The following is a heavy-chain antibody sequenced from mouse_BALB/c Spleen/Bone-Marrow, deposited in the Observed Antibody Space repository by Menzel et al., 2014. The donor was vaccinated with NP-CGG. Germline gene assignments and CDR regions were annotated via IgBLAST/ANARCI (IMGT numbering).Heavy chain of an antibody. Sequence: EVMLVESGGGWVQPGGSMKLSCVASGFTFXNYWMNWVRQSPEKGLEWVAEIRLKSNNYATHYAESVKGRFTISRDDSKSSVYLQMNNLRAEDTGIYYCTSTTVVGMDYWGQGTSVTVSS. CDR2: IRLKSNNYAT. V-gene: IGHV6-6*02. D-gene: IGHD1-1*01. CDR1: GFTFXNYW. CDR3: TSTTVVGMDY. J-gene: IGHJ4*01.